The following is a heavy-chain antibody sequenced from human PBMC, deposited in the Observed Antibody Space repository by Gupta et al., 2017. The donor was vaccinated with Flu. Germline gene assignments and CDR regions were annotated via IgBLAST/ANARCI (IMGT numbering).Heavy chain of an antibody. CDR1: FTFSSFG. J-gene: IGHJ6*02. CDR2: ISFDVSNQ. V-gene: IGHV3-30*18. CDR3: AKSGASSGMDV. D-gene: IGHD3-10*01. Sequence: FTFSSFGMHWVRQAPGKGLEWVAVISFDVSNQYYVDSVKGRFTVSRDNSKNTLYLQMNSLRPDDTAVYYCAKSGASSGMDVWGQGTTVTVSS.